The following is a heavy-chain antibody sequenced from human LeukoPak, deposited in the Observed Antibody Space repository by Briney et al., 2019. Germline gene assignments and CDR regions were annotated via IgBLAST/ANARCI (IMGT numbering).Heavy chain of an antibody. CDR2: INSDGSST. V-gene: IGHV3-74*01. D-gene: IGHD1-26*01. CDR3: ARGGARIDY. Sequence: GGSVTLFCAASGFPFSCYRMHWVRQAPGKGLVCVSRINSDGSSTSYADSVKGRFTISRDNAKNTLYLQMNSLRAEDTAVYYCARGGARIDYWGQGTLVTVSS. CDR1: GFPFSCYR. J-gene: IGHJ4*02.